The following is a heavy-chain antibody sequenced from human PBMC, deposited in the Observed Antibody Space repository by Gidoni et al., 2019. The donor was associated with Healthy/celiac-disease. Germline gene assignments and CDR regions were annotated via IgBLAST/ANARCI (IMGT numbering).Heavy chain of an antibody. CDR1: GFTFSSYS. J-gene: IGHJ3*02. CDR3: ARDLRGCSGGSCYFSLDAFDI. D-gene: IGHD2-15*01. V-gene: IGHV3-21*01. Sequence: EVQLVATGGGLVKPGGSLRLSCADSGFTFSSYSMNWVRQAPGKGMEWVSSISSSSSYICYADSVKGRFTISRDNAKNSLYLQMNSLRAEDTAVYYCARDLRGCSGGSCYFSLDAFDIWGQGTMVTVSS. CDR2: ISSSSSYI.